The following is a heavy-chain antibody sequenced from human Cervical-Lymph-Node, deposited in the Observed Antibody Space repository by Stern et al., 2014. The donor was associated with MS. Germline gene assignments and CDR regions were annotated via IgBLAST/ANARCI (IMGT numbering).Heavy chain of an antibody. Sequence: VQLVESGGGLVKPGGSLXLSCAASVFTFDDAWMNWVRPVPGQGLEWVGHINRRSEGGTVDYAAAVNVRFIISRDDSKDTLYLQMNSLKIEDTAVYYCTSGPVMITFEGVIFTVDYWGQGTVVTVSS. D-gene: IGHD3-16*02. CDR1: VFTFDDAW. J-gene: IGHJ4*02. V-gene: IGHV3-15*01. CDR2: INRRSEGGTV. CDR3: TSGPVMITFEGVIFTVDY.